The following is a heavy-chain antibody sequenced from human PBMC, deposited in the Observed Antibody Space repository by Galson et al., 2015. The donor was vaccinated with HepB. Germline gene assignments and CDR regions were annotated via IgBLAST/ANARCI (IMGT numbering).Heavy chain of an antibody. J-gene: IGHJ4*02. Sequence: QSGAEVKKPGESLKISCKASGYSFTTYWIGWVRQMPGKGLEWMGIIYPDDSDTRYSPSFQGQVTISGDKSISTAYLQWSSLRASDTAMYYCARVLLWFGELSHFDYWGQGTLVTVSS. CDR3: ARVLLWFGELSHFDY. V-gene: IGHV5-51*01. D-gene: IGHD3-10*01. CDR2: IYPDDSDT. CDR1: GYSFTTYW.